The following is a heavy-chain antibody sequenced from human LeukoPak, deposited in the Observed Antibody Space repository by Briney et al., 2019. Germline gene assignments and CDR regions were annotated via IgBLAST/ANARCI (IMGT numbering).Heavy chain of an antibody. CDR1: GYTFTSYY. CDR2: INPSGGST. D-gene: IGHD1-1*01. J-gene: IGHJ6*02. Sequence: ASVKVSCKASGYTFTSYYMHWVRQAPGQGPEWMGIINPSGGSTSYAQKFQGRVTMTRDTSTSTVYMELSSLRSEDTAVYYRARDQLRSDPEYYYYGMDVWGQGTTVTVSS. CDR3: ARDQLRSDPEYYYYGMDV. V-gene: IGHV1-46*01.